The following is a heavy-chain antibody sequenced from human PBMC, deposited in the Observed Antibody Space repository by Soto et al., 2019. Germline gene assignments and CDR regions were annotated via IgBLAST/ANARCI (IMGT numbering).Heavy chain of an antibody. V-gene: IGHV1-3*04. J-gene: IGHJ6*02. CDR1: GGTFSSYA. CDR3: ARGHSSDYYGLDV. CDR2: INTGNGNT. D-gene: IGHD6-19*01. Sequence: ASVKVSCKASGGTFSSYAISWVRQAPGQRLERMGWINTGNGNTKYSQKFQGRVSITRDTSASTAYTELSSLRSEDTAVYFCARGHSSDYYGLDVWGQGTTVTVSS.